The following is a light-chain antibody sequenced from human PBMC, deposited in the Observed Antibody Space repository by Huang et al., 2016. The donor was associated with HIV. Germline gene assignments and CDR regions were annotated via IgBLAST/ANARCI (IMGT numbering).Light chain of an antibody. Sequence: DIVLTQSPDSLAVSLGERATINCISSRSILYNSNNKNYLAWHQQKPGQSPKLLIYWASTRESGVPDRFSGSGSETDFTLTISSLQAEDVAVYFCQQYYTTPGTFGPGTTVHIK. J-gene: IGKJ3*01. CDR3: QQYYTTPGT. CDR2: WAS. CDR1: RSILYNSNNKNY. V-gene: IGKV4-1*01.